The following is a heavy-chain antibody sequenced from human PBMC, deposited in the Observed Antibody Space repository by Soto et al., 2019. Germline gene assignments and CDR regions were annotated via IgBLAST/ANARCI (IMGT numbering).Heavy chain of an antibody. V-gene: IGHV4-30-4*01. CDR1: GGSISSGDYY. CDR2: IYYSGST. CDR3: ASRKSSPYFDY. D-gene: IGHD3-10*01. J-gene: IGHJ4*02. Sequence: PSETLSPTCTVSGGSISSGDYYWSWIRQPPGKGLEWIGNIYYSGSTYYNPSLKSRVTISIDTSKNQFSLKLSSVTAADTAVYYCASRKSSPYFDYWGQGTLVTVSS.